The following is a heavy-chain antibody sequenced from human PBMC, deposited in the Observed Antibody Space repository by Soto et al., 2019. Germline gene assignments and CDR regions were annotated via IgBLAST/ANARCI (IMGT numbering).Heavy chain of an antibody. CDR2: ISGSGST. CDR1: GFTVSSYA. J-gene: IGHJ6*03. V-gene: IGHV3-23*01. D-gene: IGHD3-16*01. CDR3: AKALRFTFTTGYYMDV. Sequence: EVQLLKSGGGLVQPGGSLRLSCAASGFTVSSYAMSWVRQAPGKGLEWVSVISGSGSTYSADSVKGRFTISRDSSKNKVYMQMNSLRAEDTAVYYCAKALRFTFTTGYYMDVWGRGTTVTVSS.